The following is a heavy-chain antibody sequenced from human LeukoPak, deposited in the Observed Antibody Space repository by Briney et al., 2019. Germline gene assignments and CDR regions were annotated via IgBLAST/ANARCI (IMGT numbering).Heavy chain of an antibody. D-gene: IGHD7-27*01. J-gene: IGHJ6*03. CDR3: ARGNWDPARYHYYYMDV. CDR1: GGSISSSSYY. V-gene: IGHV4-39*01. CDR2: IYYSGST. Sequence: SETLSLTCTVSGGSISSSSYYWGWIRQPPGKGLEWIGSIYYSGSTYYNPSLKSRVTISVDTSKNQFSLKLSSVTAADTAVYYCARGNWDPARYHYYYMDVWGKGTTVTVSS.